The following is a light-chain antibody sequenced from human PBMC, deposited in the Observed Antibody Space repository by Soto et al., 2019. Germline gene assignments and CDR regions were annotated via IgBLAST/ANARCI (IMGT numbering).Light chain of an antibody. J-gene: IGKJ4*01. V-gene: IGKV3-20*01. CDR3: QQYGSSPT. CDR2: GAS. CDR1: QSVSSSY. Sequence: EIVLTQSPGTLSLSPGERATLSCMASQSVSSSYLALYQQKPGQAPRLLIYGASSRATGIPDRFSGSGSGTDFTLTISRLEPEDFVVYYCQQYGSSPTFGGGTKVEIK.